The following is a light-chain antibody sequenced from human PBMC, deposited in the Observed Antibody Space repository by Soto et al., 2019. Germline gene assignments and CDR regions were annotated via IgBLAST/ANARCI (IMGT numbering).Light chain of an antibody. Sequence: EIVLTQSPATLSLSPGESATLSCRATRSVSSYLAWYQQKPGQAPRLLIYDASSRPTDIPARFSGSGSGTDFTLTISSLEPEDFALYYCQPRSNWPITVGQGTRLEIK. CDR3: QPRSNWPIT. CDR2: DAS. V-gene: IGKV3-11*01. CDR1: RSVSSY. J-gene: IGKJ5*01.